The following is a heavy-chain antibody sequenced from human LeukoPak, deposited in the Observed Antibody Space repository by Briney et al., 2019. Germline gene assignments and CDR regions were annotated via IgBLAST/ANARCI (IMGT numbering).Heavy chain of an antibody. V-gene: IGHV1-18*01. Sequence: ASVKVSCKASGYTFTSYGISWVRQAPGQGLEWMGWISAYNGNTNYAQKLQGRVTMTTDTSTSTAYMELRSLRSDDTAVYYCARGRGLSYCGGDCFDYFDYWGQGTLVTVSS. D-gene: IGHD2-21*02. J-gene: IGHJ4*02. CDR1: GYTFTSYG. CDR2: ISAYNGNT. CDR3: ARGRGLSYCGGDCFDYFDY.